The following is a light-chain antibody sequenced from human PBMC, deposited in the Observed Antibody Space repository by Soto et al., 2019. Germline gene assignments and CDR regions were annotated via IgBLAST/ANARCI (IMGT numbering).Light chain of an antibody. Sequence: EIVLTQSPGTLSLSPGERATLSCRASQTVSSSFLAWYQQKPGQPPRLLLFGASSRATGIPDRFSGSGSGTDFTLTISRLEPEDSAVYYCQQFGASRTFGQGTKVDIK. V-gene: IGKV3-20*01. J-gene: IGKJ1*01. CDR1: QTVSSSF. CDR2: GAS. CDR3: QQFGASRT.